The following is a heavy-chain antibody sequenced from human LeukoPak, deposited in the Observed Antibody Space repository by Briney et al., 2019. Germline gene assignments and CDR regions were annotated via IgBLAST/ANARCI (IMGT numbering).Heavy chain of an antibody. V-gene: IGHV3-30*16. J-gene: IGHJ4*02. D-gene: IGHD1-14*01. CDR2: MSYEGSKI. Sequence: GGSLRLSCAASGFTFSSHSMYRVRQAPGKGLEWVAFMSYEGSKIQYADSVKGRFTISRDNSNNILYLQMDSLRSEDTALYFCAKGPDGFDYWGQGTLVTVAS. CDR3: AKGPDGFDY. CDR1: GFTFSSHS.